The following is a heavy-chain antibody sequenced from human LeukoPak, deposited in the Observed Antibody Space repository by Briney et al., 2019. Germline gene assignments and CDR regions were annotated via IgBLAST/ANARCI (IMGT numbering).Heavy chain of an antibody. CDR3: ATEYCSSTSCYSDTAMAFDP. V-gene: IGHV1-24*01. D-gene: IGHD2-2*01. CDR2: FDPEDGET. Sequence: GASVKVSCKVSGYTLTELSMHWVRQAPGKGLEWMGGFDPEDGETIYAQKFQGRVTMTEDTSTGTAYMELSSLRSEDTAVYYCATEYCSSTSCYSDTAMAFDPWGQGTLVTVSS. J-gene: IGHJ5*02. CDR1: GYTLTELS.